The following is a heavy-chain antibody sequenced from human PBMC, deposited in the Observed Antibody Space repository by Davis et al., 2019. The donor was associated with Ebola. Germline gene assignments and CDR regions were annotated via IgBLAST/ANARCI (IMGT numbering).Heavy chain of an antibody. CDR1: LYTFTSYA. D-gene: IGHD4-17*01. CDR2: INAGNGHT. CDR3: ARDLPGDYYYYGMDV. V-gene: IGHV1-3*01. J-gene: IGHJ6*02. Sequence: SVPVSRQPSLYTFTSYAMHCVRQAPGQRLEWLGRINAGNGHTKYSQKFQGRVTITRDTSASTAYMELSSLRSEDTAVYYCARDLPGDYYYYGMDVWGQGTTVTVSS.